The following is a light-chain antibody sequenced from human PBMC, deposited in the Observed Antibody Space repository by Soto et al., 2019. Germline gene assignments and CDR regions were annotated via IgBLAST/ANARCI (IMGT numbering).Light chain of an antibody. Sequence: EVVLTQSPGTLSLSPGDRATLSCRASQSVASLFLAWYQQKPGQAPRLLISATSNRATSIPDRFSGSGSGTDFTLTISRLEPEDFAVYYCQLYGSSPPGYTFAQGTKLEIK. CDR1: QSVASLF. J-gene: IGKJ2*01. V-gene: IGKV3-20*01. CDR3: QLYGSSPPGYT. CDR2: ATS.